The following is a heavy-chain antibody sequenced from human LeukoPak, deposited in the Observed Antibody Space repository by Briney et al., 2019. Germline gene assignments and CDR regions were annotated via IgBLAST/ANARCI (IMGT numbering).Heavy chain of an antibody. D-gene: IGHD2-2*01. Sequence: SETLSLTCTVSGGSISNSTYYWGWIRQPPGKGLEWVGSIYYSGSTYYNPSLKSRVTISVDTSKNHFSLKLSSVTAADTAVYYCARDLRSGCSSTSCYGIPFDPWGQGTLVTVSS. CDR1: GGSISNSTYY. V-gene: IGHV4-39*07. CDR3: ARDLRSGCSSTSCYGIPFDP. J-gene: IGHJ5*02. CDR2: IYYSGST.